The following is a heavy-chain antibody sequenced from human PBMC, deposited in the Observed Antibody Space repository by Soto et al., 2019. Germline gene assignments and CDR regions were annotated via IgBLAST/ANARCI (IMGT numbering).Heavy chain of an antibody. J-gene: IGHJ6*03. CDR3: ARVSLTVYNYYYDMEV. Sequence: SDTLSLTSTVSGRSISSYYWSWLRQPPGKGLEWIGYISSSGSTNSNPPVKSRVTIPVDTSKTQFSLRPSAVTAADTAVYYCARVSLTVYNYYYDMEVWGKGTTVSVTS. D-gene: IGHD4-17*01. V-gene: IGHV4-59*08. CDR2: ISSSGST. CDR1: GRSISSYY.